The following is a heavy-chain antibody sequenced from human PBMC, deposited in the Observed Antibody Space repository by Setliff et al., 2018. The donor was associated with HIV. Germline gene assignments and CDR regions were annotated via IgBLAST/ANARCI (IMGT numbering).Heavy chain of an antibody. V-gene: IGHV3-48*03. D-gene: IGHD3-10*01. CDR3: ARSYYGSGSYDY. CDR1: GFTFSSYE. CDR2: ISSSGSTI. J-gene: IGHJ4*02. Sequence: PGGSLRLSCAASGFTFSSYEMNWVRQAPGKGLEWVSYISSSGSTIYYADSVKGRFTISRDNAKNSLYLQMNSLRAEDTAVYYCARSYYGSGSYDYWGQGTLVTVSS.